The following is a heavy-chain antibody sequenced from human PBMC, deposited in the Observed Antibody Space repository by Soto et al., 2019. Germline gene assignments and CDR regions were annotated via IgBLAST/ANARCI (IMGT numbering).Heavy chain of an antibody. Sequence: QVQLVQSGPEVKKPGASVKVSCKASGYTFTTYAIHWVRQAPGQGLEWMGWINAGNGNTEFSERFRGRVTLTRDTSASTAHMELTGLTSEDTAVYYCARGFKSAGWLDPWGQGTLVTVSS. J-gene: IGHJ5*02. D-gene: IGHD3-10*01. CDR2: INAGNGNT. V-gene: IGHV1-3*01. CDR3: ARGFKSAGWLDP. CDR1: GYTFTTYA.